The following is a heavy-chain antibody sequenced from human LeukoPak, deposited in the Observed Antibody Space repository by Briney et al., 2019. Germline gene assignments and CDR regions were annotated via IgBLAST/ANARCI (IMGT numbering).Heavy chain of an antibody. J-gene: IGHJ4*02. CDR3: AKENGQWLGYFDY. D-gene: IGHD6-19*01. CDR2: ISGSGGST. CDR1: GFTFSSYA. V-gene: IGHV3-23*01. Sequence: GGSLRLSCAASGFTFSSYAMSWVRQAPGKGLEWVSAISGSGGSTYYADSVKGRFTISRGDSKNTLYLQMNSLRAEDTAVYYCAKENGQWLGYFDYWGQGTLVTVSS.